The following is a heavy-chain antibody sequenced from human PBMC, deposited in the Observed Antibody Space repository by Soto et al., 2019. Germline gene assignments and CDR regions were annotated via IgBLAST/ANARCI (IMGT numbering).Heavy chain of an antibody. CDR2: INPDGSVK. V-gene: IGHV3-7*01. D-gene: IGHD2-21*01. CDR1: GLTFNTYC. CDR3: ASARDYFFDY. J-gene: IGHJ4*02. Sequence: EVQLMESGGGLVQPGESLTLSCAASGLTFNTYCMTWVRQPPGKGLEWVANINPDGSVKYSVDSLKGRFTISRDNAKNSLYLQMNSLGAEDTAVYYCASARDYFFDYWGQGTLVTVSS.